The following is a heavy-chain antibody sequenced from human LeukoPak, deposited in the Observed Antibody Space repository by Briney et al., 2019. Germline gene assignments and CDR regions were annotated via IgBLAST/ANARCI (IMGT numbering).Heavy chain of an antibody. D-gene: IGHD5-12*01. CDR1: GFTVSSNY. CDR3: ASGVDIVATTAPCYFDY. CDR2: IYSGGST. J-gene: IGHJ4*02. Sequence: GGSLRLSCAASGFTVSSNYMSWVRQAPGRGLEWVSVIYSGGSTYYADSVKGRFTISRDNSKNTLYLQVNSLRAEDTAVYYCASGVDIVATTAPCYFDYWGQGTLVTVSS. V-gene: IGHV3-53*01.